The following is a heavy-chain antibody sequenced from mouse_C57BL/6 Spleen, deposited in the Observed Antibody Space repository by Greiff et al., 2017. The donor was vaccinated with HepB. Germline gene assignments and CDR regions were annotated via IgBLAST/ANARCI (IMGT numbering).Heavy chain of an antibody. J-gene: IGHJ4*01. CDR2: IYPGGGYT. CDR3: ARNWGSSYGDAMDY. Sequence: QVHVKQSGAELVRPGTSVKMSCKASGYTFTNYWIGWAKQRPGHGLEWIGDIYPGGGYTNYNEKFKGKATLTADKSSSTAYMQFSSLTSEDSAIYYCARNWGSSYGDAMDYWGQGTSVTVSS. D-gene: IGHD1-1*01. CDR1: GYTFTNYW. V-gene: IGHV1-63*01.